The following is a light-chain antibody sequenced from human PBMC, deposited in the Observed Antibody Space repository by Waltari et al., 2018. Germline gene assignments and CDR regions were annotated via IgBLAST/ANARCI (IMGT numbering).Light chain of an antibody. V-gene: IGLV2-18*02. J-gene: IGLJ2*01. CDR3: SSGTIDSTLV. CDR1: SGDIGAYNS. CDR2: AVT. Sequence: QSALTQPPSMSGSPGQSLTISCTGTSGDIGAYNSVSWYQQSPGTAPKRIIYAVTNPASAVPVRFPAAKSGNTASLTSSGLQAEDEADYYCSSGTIDSTLVFGTGTKLTVL.